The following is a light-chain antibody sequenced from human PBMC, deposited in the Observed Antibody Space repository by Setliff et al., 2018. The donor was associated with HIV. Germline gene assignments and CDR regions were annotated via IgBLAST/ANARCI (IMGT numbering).Light chain of an antibody. CDR1: SSDVGLYNY. V-gene: IGLV2-14*01. J-gene: IGLJ2*01. Sequence: QSVLTQPASVSGSPGQSITISCTGTSSDVGLYNYVSWYQQHPGKVPKVMIHDVTNRPSGVSNRFSGSKSGNTASLTISGLQAEDEADYYCTSYTTSRTVGFGGGTRSPS. CDR2: DVT. CDR3: TSYTTSRTVG.